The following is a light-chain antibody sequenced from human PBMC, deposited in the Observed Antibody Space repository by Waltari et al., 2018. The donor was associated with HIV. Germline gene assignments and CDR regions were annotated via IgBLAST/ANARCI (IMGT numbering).Light chain of an antibody. V-gene: IGLV4-69*01. CDR2: LNSDGSH. CDR3: QSWGGGSWV. CDR1: FWNNNYA. Sequence: QLVLTQSPSASASLGASVKPTCSLGFWNNNYAMPWHQQQPGKGPRFWMKLNSDGSHTKGDGIPDRFSGSSSGTERYLTISSLQSEDEADYYCQSWGGGSWVFGGGTKLTVL. J-gene: IGLJ3*02.